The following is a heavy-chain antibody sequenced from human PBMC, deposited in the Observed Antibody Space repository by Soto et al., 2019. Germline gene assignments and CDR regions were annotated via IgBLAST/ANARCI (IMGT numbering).Heavy chain of an antibody. CDR3: AREGPAVY. D-gene: IGHD6-19*01. Sequence: EVQLVESGGGLVQPGGSLRLSCAASGFTFSSYEMNWVLQAPGKGLEWVSYISSSGSTIYYAYAVKARFTSSRDNAKNSLYLQMNSLRAEDTAVYYCAREGPAVYWGQGTLVTVSS. V-gene: IGHV3-48*03. CDR1: GFTFSSYE. CDR2: ISSSGSTI. J-gene: IGHJ4*02.